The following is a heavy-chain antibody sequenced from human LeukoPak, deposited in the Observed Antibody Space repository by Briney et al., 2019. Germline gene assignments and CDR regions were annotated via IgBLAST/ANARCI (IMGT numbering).Heavy chain of an antibody. CDR2: ISSSGRTI. CDR3: AELGITMIGGV. J-gene: IGHJ6*04. Sequence: GGSLRLSCAASGFTFSSYEMNWVRQAPGKGLEWVSYISSSGRTIYYADSVKGRFTISRDNAKNSLYLQMNSLRAEDTAVYYCAELGITMIGGVWGKGTTVIISS. D-gene: IGHD3-10*02. CDR1: GFTFSSYE. V-gene: IGHV3-48*03.